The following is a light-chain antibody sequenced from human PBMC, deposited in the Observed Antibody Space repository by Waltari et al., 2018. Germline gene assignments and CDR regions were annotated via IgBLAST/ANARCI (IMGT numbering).Light chain of an antibody. Sequence: DIVMTQSPDSLAVSLGERATINCKSSKSVFYSSNNKNHFAWYQQKPGQSPKLLIYWASTRESGVPDRFSGSGSGTDFTLTISSLQAEDVAVYYCQQYFGTPPYTFGQGTKLEIK. CDR3: QQYFGTPPYT. J-gene: IGKJ2*01. CDR1: KSVFYSSNNKNH. CDR2: WAS. V-gene: IGKV4-1*01.